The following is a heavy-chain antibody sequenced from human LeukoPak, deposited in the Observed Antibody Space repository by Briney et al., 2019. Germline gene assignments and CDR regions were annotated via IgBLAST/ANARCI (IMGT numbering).Heavy chain of an antibody. V-gene: IGHV4-59*01. CDR1: GGTISSYY. CDR3: ARESSTSWRGYFDY. J-gene: IGHJ4*02. Sequence: SETLSLTCTVSGGTISSYYWNWIRQPPGKGLEWIGYIYYSGSTNYNPSLKSRVTISVDTSKNQFSLKLSSVTAADTAVYYCARESSTSWRGYFDYWGQGTLVTVSS. CDR2: IYYSGST. D-gene: IGHD2-2*01.